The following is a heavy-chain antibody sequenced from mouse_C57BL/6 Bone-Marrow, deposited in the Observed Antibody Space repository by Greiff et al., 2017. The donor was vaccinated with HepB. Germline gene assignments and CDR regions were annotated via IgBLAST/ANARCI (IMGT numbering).Heavy chain of an antibody. J-gene: IGHJ4*01. D-gene: IGHD1-1*02. CDR2: SRNKANDYTT. CDR1: GFTFSDFY. Sequence: EVQVVESGGGLVQSGRSLRLSCATSGFTFSDFYMEWVRQAPGKGLEWIAASRNKANDYTTGYSASVKGRFIVSRDTSQSILYLQMNALRAEDTAIYYCARDSLWGAMDYWGQGTSVTVSS. V-gene: IGHV7-1*01. CDR3: ARDSLWGAMDY.